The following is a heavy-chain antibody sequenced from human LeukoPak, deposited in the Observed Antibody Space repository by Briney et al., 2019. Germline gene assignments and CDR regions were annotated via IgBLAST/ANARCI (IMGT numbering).Heavy chain of an antibody. D-gene: IGHD2-2*01. CDR3: AKDTTAVPHWYFDL. CDR1: GFTFDDYA. CDR2: ISWNSGSI. Sequence: GRSLRLSCAASGFTFDDYAMHWVRQAPGMGLEWVSGISWNSGSIGYADSVKGRFTISRDNAKNSLYLQMNSLRAEDMALYYCAKDTTAVPHWYFDLWGRGTLVTVSS. V-gene: IGHV3-9*03. J-gene: IGHJ2*01.